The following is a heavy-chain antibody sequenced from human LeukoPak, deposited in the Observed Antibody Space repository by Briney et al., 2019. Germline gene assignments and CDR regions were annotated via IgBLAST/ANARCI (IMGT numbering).Heavy chain of an antibody. V-gene: IGHV1-3*01. CDR3: ARDLPRYCSSTSCQGNY. CDR2: INAGNGNT. D-gene: IGHD2-2*01. J-gene: IGHJ4*02. Sequence: ASVKVSCKASGYTFTSYAMHWVRQAPGQRLEWMGWINAGNGNTKYSQKFQGRVTITRDTSASTAYMELSSLRSEDTAVYYCARDLPRYCSSTSCQGNYWGQGTLVTVSP. CDR1: GYTFTSYA.